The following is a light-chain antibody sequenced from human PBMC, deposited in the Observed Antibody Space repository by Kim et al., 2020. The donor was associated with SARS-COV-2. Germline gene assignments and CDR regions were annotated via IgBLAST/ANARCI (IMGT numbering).Light chain of an antibody. CDR1: QSVSSN. Sequence: EIVMTQSPATLSVSPGERATLSCRASQSVSSNLAWYQQKPGQAPRLLIYGASTRATGIPGRFSGSGSGTEFTLTISSLQSEDFAVYYCQQYNNSPPDTFGRGTRLEIK. V-gene: IGKV3-15*01. CDR3: QQYNNSPPDT. J-gene: IGKJ5*01. CDR2: GAS.